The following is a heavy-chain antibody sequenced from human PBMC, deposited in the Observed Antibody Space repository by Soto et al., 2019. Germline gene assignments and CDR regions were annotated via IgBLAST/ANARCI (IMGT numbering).Heavy chain of an antibody. Sequence: QVQLVQSGAEVKKPGSSVKVSCKASGGTFSSYAISWVRQAPGQGLEWMGGIIPIFGTANYAQKFQGRVTITAAESTSTAYMELSSLRSEDTAVYYCAAGYCSGGSCYSIPYYYGMDVWGQGTTVTVSS. CDR2: IIPIFGTA. CDR3: AAGYCSGGSCYSIPYYYGMDV. J-gene: IGHJ6*02. V-gene: IGHV1-69*01. CDR1: GGTFSSYA. D-gene: IGHD2-15*01.